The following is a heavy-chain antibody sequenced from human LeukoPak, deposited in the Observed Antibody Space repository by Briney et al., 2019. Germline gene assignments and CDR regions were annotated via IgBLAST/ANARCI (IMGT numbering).Heavy chain of an antibody. D-gene: IGHD3-22*01. Sequence: GGSLRLSCAASGFTFSSYGMHWVRQAPGKGLEWVAVIWYDGSNKYYADSVKGRFTISRDNSKNTLYLQMNSLRAEDTAVYYCAKDPRTYYYDSSGYYWGQGTLVTVSS. CDR2: IWYDGSNK. CDR3: AKDPRTYYYDSSGYY. V-gene: IGHV3-30*02. CDR1: GFTFSSYG. J-gene: IGHJ4*02.